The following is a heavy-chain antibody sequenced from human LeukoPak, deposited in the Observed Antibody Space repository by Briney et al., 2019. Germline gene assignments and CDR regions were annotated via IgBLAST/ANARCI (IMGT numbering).Heavy chain of an antibody. J-gene: IGHJ4*02. CDR3: ARDIKGGSGANGGY. CDR1: GFTFDDYG. D-gene: IGHD6-19*01. Sequence: GGSLRLSCAASGFTFDDYGMSWVRQAPGKGLEWVSGINWNSGSTHYADPVKGRFTISRDNAKNSLFLQMNSLRAEDTALYYCARDIKGGSGANGGYWGQGTLVTVSS. CDR2: INWNSGST. V-gene: IGHV3-20*04.